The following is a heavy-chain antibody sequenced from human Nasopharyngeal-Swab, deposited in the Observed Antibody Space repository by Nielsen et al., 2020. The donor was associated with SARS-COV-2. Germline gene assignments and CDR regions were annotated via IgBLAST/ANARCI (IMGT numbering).Heavy chain of an antibody. V-gene: IGHV3-15*01. CDR2: IKSKTDVGTT. D-gene: IGHD1-26*01. CDR3: TTSGSYVRY. Sequence: GESLKISCAASGFTFSNAWMSWVRQAPGKGLEWVGRIKSKTDVGTTDYAAPVKGRFTISRDDSKNTLYLQMNSLKTEDTAVYYCTTSGSYVRYWGQGTLVTVSS. J-gene: IGHJ4*02. CDR1: GFTFSNAW.